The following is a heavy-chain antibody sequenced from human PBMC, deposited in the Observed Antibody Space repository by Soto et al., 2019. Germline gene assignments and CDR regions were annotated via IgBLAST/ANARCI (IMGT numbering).Heavy chain of an antibody. J-gene: IGHJ6*02. CDR3: AKGRSYYYYYGVDV. CDR2: IIDSGGST. Sequence: PGGSLRRACEGSGFTFSSCAIGWIRQAPGKGLEWVSDIIDSGGSTYYADSVKGRFTISRDNSKSTLYLQMNSLGAEDTALYYCAKGRSYYYYYGVDVWGQGTTVTVSS. V-gene: IGHV3-23*01. CDR1: GFTFSSCA.